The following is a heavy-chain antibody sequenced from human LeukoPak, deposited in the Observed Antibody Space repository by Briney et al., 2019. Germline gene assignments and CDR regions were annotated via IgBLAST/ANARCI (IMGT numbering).Heavy chain of an antibody. CDR2: IYYSGST. V-gene: IGHV4-59*01. CDR3: ARGGTMVRGVISWFDP. J-gene: IGHJ5*02. D-gene: IGHD3-10*01. Sequence: SETLSLTSTVSGGSISSYYWSWIPQPPRKGLERIGYIYYSGSTNYNPSLKSRVTISVDTSKNQFSLKLSSVTAADTAVYYCARGGTMVRGVISWFDPWGQGTLVTVSS. CDR1: GGSISSYY.